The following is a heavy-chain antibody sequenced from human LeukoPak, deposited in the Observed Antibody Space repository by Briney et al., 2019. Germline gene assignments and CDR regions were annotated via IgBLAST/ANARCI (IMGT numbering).Heavy chain of an antibody. D-gene: IGHD4/OR15-4a*01. V-gene: IGHV3-15*01. CDR3: TTAANYDTFDY. Sequence: GGSLRLSCAASGFTFSNAWMSWVRQAPGKGLEWVGRIKSKTDGGTTDYAAPVKGRSTISRDDSKNTLYLQMNSLKTEDTAVYYCTTAANYDTFDYWGQGTLVTVSS. CDR1: GFTFSNAW. J-gene: IGHJ4*02. CDR2: IKSKTDGGTT.